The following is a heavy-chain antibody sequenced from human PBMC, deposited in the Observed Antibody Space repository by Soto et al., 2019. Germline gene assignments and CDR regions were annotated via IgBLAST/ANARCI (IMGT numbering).Heavy chain of an antibody. CDR1: GFTFSSYA. V-gene: IGHV3-30-3*01. D-gene: IGHD5-18*01. CDR2: ISYDGSNK. Sequence: QVQLVESGGGVVQPGRSLRLSCAASGFTFSSYAMHWVRQAPGKGLEWVAVISYDGSNKYYADSVKGRFTISRDNSXNXXSLQMNSLRAEDTAVYYCARDPLWGTAMVLWYFDLWGRGTLVTVSS. J-gene: IGHJ2*01. CDR3: ARDPLWGTAMVLWYFDL.